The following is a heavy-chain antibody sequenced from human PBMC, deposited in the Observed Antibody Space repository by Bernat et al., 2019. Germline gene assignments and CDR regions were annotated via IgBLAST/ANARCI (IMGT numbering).Heavy chain of an antibody. J-gene: IGHJ4*02. D-gene: IGHD2-15*01. V-gene: IGHV3-7*05. CDR3: ARSSGGSLQHFDY. CDR1: GFTFSMYW. CDR2: INQDGGEK. Sequence: EVQLVESGGGLVQPGGSLRLSCSASGFTFSMYWMSWVRQAPGKGLEWVANINQDGGEKYYVDSVKGRFTISRDNAKNSLYLQMNSLRAEDTALYYCARSSGGSLQHFDYWGQGTLVTVSS.